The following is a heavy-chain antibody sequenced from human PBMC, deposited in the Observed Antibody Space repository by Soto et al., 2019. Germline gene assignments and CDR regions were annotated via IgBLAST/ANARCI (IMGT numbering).Heavy chain of an antibody. D-gene: IGHD6-19*01. Sequence: GGSLRLSCAVSGFTFNSYSMNWIRQAPGKGLEWVSSISSFSNYMYYADSVKGRFTISRDNSKNTLYLQMNSLRAEDTAVYYCAREENIAVVPDYWGQGTLVTVSS. V-gene: IGHV3-21*01. CDR1: GFTFNSYS. CDR2: ISSFSNYM. J-gene: IGHJ4*02. CDR3: AREENIAVVPDY.